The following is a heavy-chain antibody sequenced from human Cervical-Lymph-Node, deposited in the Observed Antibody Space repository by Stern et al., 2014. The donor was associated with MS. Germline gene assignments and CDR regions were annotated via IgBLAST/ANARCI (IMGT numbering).Heavy chain of an antibody. CDR1: GDTFKTLS. D-gene: IGHD5-24*01. J-gene: IGHJ4*02. Sequence: VQLVESGAEVKKPGSSVKISCKASGDTFKTLSLYWMRQAPGLGFGWMGGIIPVFSSTNYAQKFQGRVTITADESTSTSYMELSSLTSEDTALYFCARGGEGYNFYDYWGQGTLVTVSS. CDR3: ARGGEGYNFYDY. CDR2: IIPVFSST. V-gene: IGHV1-69*01.